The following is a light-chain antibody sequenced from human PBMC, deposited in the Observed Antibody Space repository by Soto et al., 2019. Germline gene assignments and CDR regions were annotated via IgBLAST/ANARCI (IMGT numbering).Light chain of an antibody. J-gene: IGKJ1*01. V-gene: IGKV1-5*01. CDR2: DAS. Sequence: DIQMTQSPSTLSASVGDRVTITCRASQSISSWLAWYQQKPGKAPKLLIYDASSLERGVPSRFSGSGSGTEFPLTISRLQPDDFATYYCQQYNSYSVTFGQGTKVEIK. CDR3: QQYNSYSVT. CDR1: QSISSW.